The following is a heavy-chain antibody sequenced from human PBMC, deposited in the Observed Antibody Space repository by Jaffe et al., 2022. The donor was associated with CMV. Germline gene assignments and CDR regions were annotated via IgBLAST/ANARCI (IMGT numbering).Heavy chain of an antibody. J-gene: IGHJ5*02. CDR2: IYSGGST. CDR3: ARVRTGADKNYDSSGYYDWFDP. V-gene: IGHV3-66*01. D-gene: IGHD3-22*01. CDR1: GFTVSSNY. Sequence: EVQLVESGGGLVQPGGSLRLSCAASGFTVSSNYMSWVRQAPGKGLEWVSVIYSGGSTYYADSVKGRFTISRDNSKNTLYLQMNSLRAEDTAVYYCARVRTGADKNYDSSGYYDWFDPWGQGTLVTVSS.